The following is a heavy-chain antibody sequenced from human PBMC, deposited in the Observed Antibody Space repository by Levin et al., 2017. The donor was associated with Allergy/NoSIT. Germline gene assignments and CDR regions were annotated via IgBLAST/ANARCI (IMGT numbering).Heavy chain of an antibody. CDR3: ARGGLYGDYYYLDH. Sequence: AGGSLRLSCAASGFSFSTYGMHWVRQAPGKGLEWVAVIWYDGGNKYYADSVKGRFTISRDNSKNTLYMQMNSLTDEDTAVYYCARGGLYGDYYYLDHWGQGTLVTVSS. CDR1: GFSFSTYG. D-gene: IGHD4-17*01. CDR2: IWYDGGNK. V-gene: IGHV3-33*01. J-gene: IGHJ5*02.